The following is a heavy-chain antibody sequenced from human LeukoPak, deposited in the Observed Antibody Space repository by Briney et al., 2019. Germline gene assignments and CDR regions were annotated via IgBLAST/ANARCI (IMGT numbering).Heavy chain of an antibody. CDR3: AKGLWYYYDSSGYVDY. V-gene: IGHV3-53*01. D-gene: IGHD3-22*01. CDR2: IYSGGST. Sequence: GGSLRLSCAASGFTFSSYSMNWVRQAPGKGLEWVSFIYSGGSTYYADSVRGRFIISKDNSKNTLYLQMNSLRAEDTAVYYCAKGLWYYYDSSGYVDYWGQGTLVTVSS. CDR1: GFTFSSYS. J-gene: IGHJ4*02.